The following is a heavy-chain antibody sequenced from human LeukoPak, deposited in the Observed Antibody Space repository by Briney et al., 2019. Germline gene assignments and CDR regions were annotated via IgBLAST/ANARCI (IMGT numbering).Heavy chain of an antibody. Sequence: SETLSLTCTVSGGSISSYYWSWIRQPPGKGLEWIGYIYYSGSTNYNPSLKSQVTISVDTSKNQFSLKLSSVTAADTAVYYCARLGGPAATLDYWGQGTLVTVSS. V-gene: IGHV4-59*01. CDR2: IYYSGST. CDR3: ARLGGPAATLDY. J-gene: IGHJ4*02. D-gene: IGHD6-25*01. CDR1: GGSISSYY.